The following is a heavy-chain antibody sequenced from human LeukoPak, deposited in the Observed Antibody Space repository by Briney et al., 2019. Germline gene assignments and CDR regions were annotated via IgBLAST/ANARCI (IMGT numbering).Heavy chain of an antibody. CDR1: GGSISRYY. V-gene: IGHV4-59*12. D-gene: IGHD1-1*01. J-gene: IGHJ4*02. Sequence: PSETLSLTCSVSGGSISRYYWSWIRQPPGKGPEWIGYIYYSGSTNYNPSLKSRVTMSVDTSKNQFSLKVSSVTAADTAVYYCAGSTTGTTFIGYWGQGTLVTVSS. CDR2: IYYSGST. CDR3: AGSTTGTTFIGY.